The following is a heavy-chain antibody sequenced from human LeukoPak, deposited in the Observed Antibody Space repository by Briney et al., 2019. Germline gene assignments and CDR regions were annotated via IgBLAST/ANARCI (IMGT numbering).Heavy chain of an antibody. CDR1: GGSFSGYY. D-gene: IGHD3-3*01. CDR2: INHSGST. J-gene: IGHJ5*02. Sequence: SETLSLTCAVYGGSFSGYYRSWIRQPPGKGLEWIGEINHSGSTNYSPSLKSRVTISVDTSKNQFSLKLSSVTAADTAVYYCARDRRRITIFGVVVGFDPWGQETLVTVSS. CDR3: ARDRRRITIFGVVVGFDP. V-gene: IGHV4-34*01.